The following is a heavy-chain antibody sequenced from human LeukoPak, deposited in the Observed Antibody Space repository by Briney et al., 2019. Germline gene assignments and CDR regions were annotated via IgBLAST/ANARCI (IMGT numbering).Heavy chain of an antibody. J-gene: IGHJ5*02. CDR1: GDSISKSRHF. CDR3: ARWGTYASTSNWFDP. D-gene: IGHD2-2*01. Sequence: SETLSLTCNVSGDSISKSRHFWAWIRQSPGRGLEGIGYIYNSGSTYYNPSLKSRVTISVDTSKNQFSLSLGSVTAADTAVYYCARWGTYASTSNWFDPWGQGTMVTVSS. CDR2: IYNSGST. V-gene: IGHV4-39*07.